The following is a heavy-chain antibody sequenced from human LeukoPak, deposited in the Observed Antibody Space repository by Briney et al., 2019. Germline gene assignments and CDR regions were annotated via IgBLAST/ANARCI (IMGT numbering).Heavy chain of an antibody. CDR2: IKQDGSKK. D-gene: IGHD5-24*01. CDR3: TRVGYIDEGIDY. V-gene: IGHV3-7*04. J-gene: IGHJ4*02. CDR1: GFPFSSYW. Sequence: GGALRLSCVASGFPFSSYWMTWVRQAPGKGREWVAKIKQDGSKKSYVDSVKGRFTISRDNAKNSLYLQMNSLRAEDTAIYYCTRVGYIDEGIDYWGQGTLVTVSS.